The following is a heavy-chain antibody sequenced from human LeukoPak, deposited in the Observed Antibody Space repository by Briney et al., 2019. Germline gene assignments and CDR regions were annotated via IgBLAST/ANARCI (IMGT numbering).Heavy chain of an antibody. J-gene: IGHJ6*03. D-gene: IGHD3-9*01. V-gene: IGHV3-74*01. CDR3: AKEQYYDILTGRETYYYYYMDV. CDR1: GFTFSSYW. Sequence: GGSLRLSCAASGFTFSSYWMHWVRQAPGKGLVWVSRINSDGSSTSYADSVKGRFTISRDNSKNTLYLQMNSLRAEDTAVYYCAKEQYYDILTGRETYYYYYMDVWGKGTTVTISS. CDR2: INSDGSST.